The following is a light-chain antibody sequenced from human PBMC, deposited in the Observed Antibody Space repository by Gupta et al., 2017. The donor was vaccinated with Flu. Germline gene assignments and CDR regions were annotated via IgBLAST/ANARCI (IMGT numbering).Light chain of an antibody. CDR2: LEGSESY. CDR1: SGHSSYI. V-gene: IGLV4-60*03. J-gene: IGLJ3*02. CDR3: ETWERDTRV. Sequence: VQPTCTLSSGHSSYISAWHQQQPVKTPRYLMKLEGSESYNKVSGVPERVSGSSSGAARYLTSSNLQSEDDSYYYSETWERDTRVFGGGTKLTVL.